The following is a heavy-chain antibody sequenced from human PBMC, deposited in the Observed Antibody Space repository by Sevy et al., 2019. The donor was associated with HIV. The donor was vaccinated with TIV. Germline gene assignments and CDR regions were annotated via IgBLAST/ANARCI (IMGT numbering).Heavy chain of an antibody. CDR2: IWYDGKNA. CDR3: ARDLEEWELRYLGY. J-gene: IGHJ4*02. Sequence: GGSLRLSCAASGFTFSSFGMYWARQAPGEGLEWVAIIWYDGKNALYADSVKGRFTISRDNSKNTLYLQMYSLRAEDTAVYYCARDLEEWELRYLGYWGQGTLVTVSS. CDR1: GFTFSSFG. V-gene: IGHV3-33*01. D-gene: IGHD1-26*01.